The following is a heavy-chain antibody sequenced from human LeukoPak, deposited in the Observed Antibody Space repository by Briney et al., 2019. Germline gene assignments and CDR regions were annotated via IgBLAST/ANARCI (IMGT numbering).Heavy chain of an antibody. CDR2: FTHVGDT. J-gene: IGHJ4*02. CDR1: GGSFSGNY. D-gene: IGHD3-10*01. V-gene: IGHV4-34*01. CDR3: ARGNRQLAYYGSGSRLPFDS. Sequence: PETLSLTCAVSGGSFSGNYWTWIRQPPGKGLEWVGEFTHVGDTNYNPSLKNRVSISVDTSENQFSLRLTSVTAADTAVYYCARGNRQLAYYGSGSRLPFDSWGQGTLVTVSS.